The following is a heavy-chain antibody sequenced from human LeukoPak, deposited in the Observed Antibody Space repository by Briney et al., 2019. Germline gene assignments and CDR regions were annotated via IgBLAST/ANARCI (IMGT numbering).Heavy chain of an antibody. J-gene: IGHJ4*02. D-gene: IGHD3-22*01. V-gene: IGHV4-59*07. CDR1: GDSITSHY. Sequence: PSDTLSLTCTVSGDSITSHYWNWIRQPPGKGLERIGYIYYTGIIKYNPSLTSLVSMSVDTSKNQFFLKMNSVTAADTAVYHCARSVDYFDNTGPHMMFDYWGQGSLVTVSS. CDR2: IYYTGII. CDR3: ARSVDYFDNTGPHMMFDY.